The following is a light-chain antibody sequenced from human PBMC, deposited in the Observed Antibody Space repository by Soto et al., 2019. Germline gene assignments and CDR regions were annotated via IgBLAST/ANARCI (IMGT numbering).Light chain of an antibody. J-gene: IGLJ1*01. CDR3: SSYTSTSPYV. V-gene: IGLV2-14*01. Sequence: QSVLTQPASVSGSPGQSITISCTGTSSDVGGYNYVSWYQQYPGKAPKLMIYEVSNRPSGVSNRFSGSKSGNTASLTISGLQAEDEADYYCSSYTSTSPYVFGTGTKVTV. CDR2: EVS. CDR1: SSDVGGYNY.